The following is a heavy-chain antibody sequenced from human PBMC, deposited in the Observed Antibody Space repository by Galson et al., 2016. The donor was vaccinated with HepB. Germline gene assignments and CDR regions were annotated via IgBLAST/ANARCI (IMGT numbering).Heavy chain of an antibody. D-gene: IGHD3-3*01. V-gene: IGHV3-48*04. CDR3: AKEGTIFGMIPYGVDV. Sequence: SLRLSCAASGFTVSSNCMSWVRQAPGKGLEWLSYISSSSRTIYYAASVKGRFTISRDNAKNSLYLQMNSLRAEDTAVYYCAKEGTIFGMIPYGVDVWGQGTTVTVSS. CDR2: ISSSSRTI. CDR1: GFTVSSNC. J-gene: IGHJ6*02.